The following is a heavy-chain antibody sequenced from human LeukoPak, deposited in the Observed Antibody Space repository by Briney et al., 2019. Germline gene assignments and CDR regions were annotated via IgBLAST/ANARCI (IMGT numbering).Heavy chain of an antibody. Sequence: SETLSLTCTVSGDSVSSSSYYWGWIRQPPGKGLEWIGSVYYSGSTYYNPSLKSRVTISVDTSKNQFSLKLSSVTAAETAVYYCARLQSGSSPLNYIDYWGQGTLVTVSS. CDR2: VYYSGST. D-gene: IGHD3-10*01. V-gene: IGHV4-39*01. CDR3: ARLQSGSSPLNYIDY. CDR1: GDSVSSSSYY. J-gene: IGHJ4*02.